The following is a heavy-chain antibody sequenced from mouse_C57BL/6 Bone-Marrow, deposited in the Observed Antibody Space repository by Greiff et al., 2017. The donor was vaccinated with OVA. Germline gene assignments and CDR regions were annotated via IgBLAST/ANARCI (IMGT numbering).Heavy chain of an antibody. CDR1: GFTFSSYG. J-gene: IGHJ2*01. D-gene: IGHD1-1*01. CDR3: ARRGSWGDY. CDR2: ISSGGSYT. Sequence: DVQLVESGGDLVKPGGSLKLSCAASGFTFSSYGMSWVRQTPDKRLEWVATISSGGSYTYYPDSVKGRFTISRDNAKNTLYLQMSSLKSEDTAMYYCARRGSWGDYWGQGTTLTVSS. V-gene: IGHV5-6*01.